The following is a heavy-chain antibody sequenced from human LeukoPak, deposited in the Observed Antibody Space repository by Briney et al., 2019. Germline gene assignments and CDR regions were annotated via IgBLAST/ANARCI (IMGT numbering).Heavy chain of an antibody. CDR2: ISGSGGST. Sequence: GGSLRLSCATSGFTFISYWMHWVRQAPGKGLEWVSAISGSGGSTYYADSVKGRFTISRDNSKNTLYLQMNSLRAEDTAVYYCGAGDFWSGPNDYWGQGTLVTVSS. CDR1: GFTFISYW. D-gene: IGHD3-3*01. J-gene: IGHJ4*02. CDR3: GAGDFWSGPNDY. V-gene: IGHV3-23*01.